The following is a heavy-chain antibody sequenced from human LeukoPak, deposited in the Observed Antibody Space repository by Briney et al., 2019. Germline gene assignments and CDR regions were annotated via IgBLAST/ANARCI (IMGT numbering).Heavy chain of an antibody. J-gene: IGHJ4*02. Sequence: GGSLRLSCAASGFTFTSNWMSWVRQAPGKGLEWVANIKQDGSEKYYVDSVKGRFTISRDNARNSLYLQMNSLRAEDTAVYYCARDTHYYDSRGYYYYYFDSWGQGTQVTVSS. CDR1: GFTFTSNW. V-gene: IGHV3-7*04. D-gene: IGHD3-22*01. CDR3: ARDTHYYDSRGYYYYYFDS. CDR2: IKQDGSEK.